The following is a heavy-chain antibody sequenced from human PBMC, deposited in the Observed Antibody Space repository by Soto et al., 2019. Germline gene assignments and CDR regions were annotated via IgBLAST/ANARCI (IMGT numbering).Heavy chain of an antibody. V-gene: IGHV3-33*01. CDR1: GFTFSSYG. J-gene: IGHJ4*02. Sequence: RLSCAASGFTFSSYGMHWVRQAPGKGLEWVAVIWYDGSNKYYADSVKGRFTISRDNSKNTLYLQMNSLRAEDTAVYYCARSYYYGSGSYWDFDYWGQGTLVTVSS. CDR3: ARSYYYGSGSYWDFDY. CDR2: IWYDGSNK. D-gene: IGHD3-10*01.